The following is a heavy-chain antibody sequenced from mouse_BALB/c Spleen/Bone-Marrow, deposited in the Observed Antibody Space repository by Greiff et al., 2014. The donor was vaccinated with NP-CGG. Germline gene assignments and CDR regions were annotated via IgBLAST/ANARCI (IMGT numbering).Heavy chain of an antibody. CDR3: ARLGDYSYFDY. D-gene: IGHD1-1*01. V-gene: IGHV5-12*02. J-gene: IGHJ2*01. Sequence: EVKLLESGGGLVRPGGSLKLSCATSGFSFNDYYMYWIRQTPEKRLEWVAYISNGGGSTYYPDTVKGRFTISRDNAKNTLYLQMSRLKSEDTAMYYCARLGDYSYFDYWGQGTTLTVSS. CDR2: ISNGGGST. CDR1: GFSFNDYY.